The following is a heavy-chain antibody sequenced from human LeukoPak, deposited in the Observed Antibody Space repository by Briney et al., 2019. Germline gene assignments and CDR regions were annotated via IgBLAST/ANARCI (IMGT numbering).Heavy chain of an antibody. CDR3: ARDHIAAAGTGSDY. J-gene: IGHJ4*02. CDR2: ISSSSSTI. D-gene: IGHD6-13*01. CDR1: GFTFSSYS. Sequence: GGSLRLSCAASGFTFSSYSMNWVRQAPGKGLEWVSYISSSSSTIYYADSVKGRFTISRDNAKNSLYLQMNSLRAEDTAVYYCARDHIAAAGTGSDYWGQGTLVTVSS. V-gene: IGHV3-48*01.